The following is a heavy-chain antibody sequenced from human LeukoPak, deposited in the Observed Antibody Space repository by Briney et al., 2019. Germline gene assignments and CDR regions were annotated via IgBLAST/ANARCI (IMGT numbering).Heavy chain of an antibody. V-gene: IGHV3-66*01. CDR3: ARSRSSYGSGSFTPDAFDS. D-gene: IGHD3-10*01. Sequence: GGSLRLSCAASGFTVSSNYMSWVRQAPGKGLEWVSIIYSGGSTYSADPVKGRFTFSRDNSKNTLYLLMNSLRAEDTAVYYCARSRSSYGSGSFTPDAFDSWGQGTLVTVSS. CDR2: IYSGGST. J-gene: IGHJ4*02. CDR1: GFTVSSNY.